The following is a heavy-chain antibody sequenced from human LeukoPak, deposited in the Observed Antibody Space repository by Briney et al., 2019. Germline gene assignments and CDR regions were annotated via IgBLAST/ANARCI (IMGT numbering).Heavy chain of an antibody. J-gene: IGHJ6*02. CDR1: GFTFSSYA. CDR2: ISGSGGST. Sequence: GGSLRLSCAASGFTFSSYAMSWVRQAPGKGLEWVSAISGSGGSTYYADSVKGRFTISRDNSKNTLYLQMNSLRAEDTAVYYCAKDTDYGDYGYYYGTDVWGQGTTVTVSS. CDR3: AKDTDYGDYGYYYGTDV. V-gene: IGHV3-23*01. D-gene: IGHD4-17*01.